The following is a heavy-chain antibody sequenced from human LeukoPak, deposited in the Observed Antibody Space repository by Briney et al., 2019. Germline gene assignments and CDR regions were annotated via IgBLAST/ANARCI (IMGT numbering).Heavy chain of an antibody. CDR2: ISSSSSYI. Sequence: GGSLRLSWAASGFTFSSYSMNWVRQAPGKGLEWVSSISSSSSYIYYADSVKGRFTISRDNAKNSLYLQMNSLRAEDTAVYYCARASAGGGYNSYWGQGTLVTVSS. V-gene: IGHV3-21*01. CDR3: ARASAGGGYNSY. D-gene: IGHD5-24*01. CDR1: GFTFSSYS. J-gene: IGHJ4*02.